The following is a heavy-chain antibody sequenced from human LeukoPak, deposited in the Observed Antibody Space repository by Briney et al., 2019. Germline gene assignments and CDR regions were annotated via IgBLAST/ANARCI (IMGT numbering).Heavy chain of an antibody. CDR3: AKGRWELLYYFDY. V-gene: IGHV3-30*18. CDR2: ISYDGSNK. CDR1: GFTFSSYG. D-gene: IGHD2-15*01. J-gene: IGHJ4*02. Sequence: PGGSLRLSCAASGFTFSSYGMHWVRQAPGKGLEWVAVISYDGSNKYYADSVKGRFTISRDNSKNTLYLQMNSLRAEDTAVYYCAKGRWELLYYFDYWGQGILVTVSS.